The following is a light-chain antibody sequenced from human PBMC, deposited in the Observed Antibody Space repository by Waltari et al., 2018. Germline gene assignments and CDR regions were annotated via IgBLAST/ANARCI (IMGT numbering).Light chain of an antibody. Sequence: SYELTQPPSVSVSPGQPASITFSGDNLGDKYACWYQQKPGQSPVLVIYQDSKRPSGIPERFSGSNSGNTATLTISGTQAMDEADYYCQAWDSSTVVFGGGTKLTVL. J-gene: IGLJ2*01. CDR2: QDS. CDR1: NLGDKY. CDR3: QAWDSSTVV. V-gene: IGLV3-1*01.